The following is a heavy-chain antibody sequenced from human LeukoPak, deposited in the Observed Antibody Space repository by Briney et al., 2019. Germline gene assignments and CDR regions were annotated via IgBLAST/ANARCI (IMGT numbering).Heavy chain of an antibody. CDR2: IYHDGSI. Sequence: SETLSLTCAVSGYSISSSNWWGWIRQPPGKGLEWIGYIYHDGSIYYNPSLRGRLAMSVDTSKNQFSLRLNSVTAVDTAVYFCARKLDSKNWFDPWGQGTLVIVSS. V-gene: IGHV4-28*05. D-gene: IGHD1-1*01. J-gene: IGHJ5*02. CDR1: GYSISSSNW. CDR3: ARKLDSKNWFDP.